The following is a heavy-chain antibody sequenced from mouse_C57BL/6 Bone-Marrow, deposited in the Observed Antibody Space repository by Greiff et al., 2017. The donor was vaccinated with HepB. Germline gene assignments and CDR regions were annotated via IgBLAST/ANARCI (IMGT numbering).Heavy chain of an antibody. CDR3: ARRRDEYYAMDY. CDR2: ISSGSSTI. V-gene: IGHV5-17*01. J-gene: IGHJ4*01. Sequence: DVQLVESGGGLVKPGGSLKLSCAASGFTFSDYGMHWVRQAPEKGLEWVAYISSGSSTIYYADTVKGRFTISRDNAKNTLFLQMTSLRSEDTAMYYCARRRDEYYAMDYWGQGTSVTVSS. CDR1: GFTFSDYG.